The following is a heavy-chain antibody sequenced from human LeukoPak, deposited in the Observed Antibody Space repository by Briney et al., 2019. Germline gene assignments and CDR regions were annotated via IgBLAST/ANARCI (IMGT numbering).Heavy chain of an antibody. CDR3: ARDGDYYGSGSYYSPFDY. D-gene: IGHD3-10*01. Sequence: GASVKVSCKASGGTFSSYAISWVRQAPGQGLEWMGGIIPIFGTANYAQKFQGRVTITADESTSTAYMELSSLRSEDTAVYYCARDGDYYGSGSYYSPFDYWGQGTLVTVSS. CDR2: IIPIFGTA. CDR1: GGTFSSYA. V-gene: IGHV1-69*01. J-gene: IGHJ4*02.